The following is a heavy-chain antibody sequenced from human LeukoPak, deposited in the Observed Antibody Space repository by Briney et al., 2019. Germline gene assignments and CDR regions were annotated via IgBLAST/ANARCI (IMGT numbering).Heavy chain of an antibody. Sequence: GSLRLSCAASGFTFSSYSMNWVRQAPGKGLEWVSSISSSSSYIYYADSVKGRFTISRDNAKNSLYLQMNSLRADDTAVYYCARAVGHGSGSPRMDVWGNGTTVTVSS. CDR2: ISSSSSYI. J-gene: IGHJ6*04. V-gene: IGHV3-21*06. CDR3: ARAVGHGSGSPRMDV. D-gene: IGHD3-10*01. CDR1: GFTFSSYS.